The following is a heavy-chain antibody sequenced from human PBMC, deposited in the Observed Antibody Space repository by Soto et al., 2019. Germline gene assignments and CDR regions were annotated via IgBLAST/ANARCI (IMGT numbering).Heavy chain of an antibody. J-gene: IGHJ6*02. D-gene: IGHD3-10*01. CDR3: ARDLDYYGAGSHYYYGMGV. CDR1: GGTFSRYA. V-gene: IGHV1-69*01. CDR2: IVPIYGTR. Sequence: QVQLVQSGAEVKKPGSSVKVSCKASGGTFSRYAFSWVRQAPGQGLEWMGGIVPIYGTRGFAQKFQGRLTITAYETTRTAYMELSSLRSEDTAVYYCARDLDYYGAGSHYYYGMGVWGQGTTVTVSS.